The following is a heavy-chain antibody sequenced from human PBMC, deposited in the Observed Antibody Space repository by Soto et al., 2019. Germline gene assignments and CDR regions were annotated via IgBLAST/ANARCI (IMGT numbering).Heavy chain of an antibody. V-gene: IGHV1-18*01. Sequence: GPSVKVSCKASGYSFATSGISWVRQAPGQGLEWMGWISAYNGNTNYEQKLQDRVTMTTDTSTSTAYLELRSLRSDDTAVYYCARAGHYYDSSGYATWGQGTLVTVSS. CDR2: ISAYNGNT. J-gene: IGHJ5*02. CDR1: GYSFATSG. D-gene: IGHD3-22*01. CDR3: ARAGHYYDSSGYAT.